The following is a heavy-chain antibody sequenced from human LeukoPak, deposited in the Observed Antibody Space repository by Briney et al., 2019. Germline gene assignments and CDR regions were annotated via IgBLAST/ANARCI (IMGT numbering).Heavy chain of an antibody. CDR1: GYTFTGYY. V-gene: IGHV1-2*02. J-gene: IGHJ4*02. Sequence: RGSLKVSCAASGYTFTGYYINWVRQAPGQGPEWMGWINPNSGGTNYAHKLQGRVTMSRDTSITTAYMELSRLRSEDTAVYYCARGATIATAGTAGIILHYWGEGTLVTVSS. D-gene: IGHD6-13*01. CDR3: ARGATIATAGTAGIILHY. CDR2: INPNSGGT.